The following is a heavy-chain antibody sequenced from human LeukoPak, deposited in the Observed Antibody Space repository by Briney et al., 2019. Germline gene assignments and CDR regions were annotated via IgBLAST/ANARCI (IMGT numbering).Heavy chain of an antibody. D-gene: IGHD4-23*01. V-gene: IGHV4-34*01. Sequence: PSETLSLTCAVYGGSFSGYYWSWTRQPPGKGLEWIGEINHSGSTNYNPSLKSRVTISVDTSKNQFSLKLSSVTAADTAVYYCARKPTTVVANYYYYGMDVWGQGTTVTVSS. CDR1: GGSFSGYY. CDR3: ARKPTTVVANYYYYGMDV. J-gene: IGHJ6*02. CDR2: INHSGST.